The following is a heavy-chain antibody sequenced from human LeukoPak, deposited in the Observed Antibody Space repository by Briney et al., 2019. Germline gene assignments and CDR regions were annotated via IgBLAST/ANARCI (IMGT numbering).Heavy chain of an antibody. Sequence: SETLSLTCAVYGGSFSGYYWSWIRQPPGKGLEWIGEINHSGSTNYNPSLKSRVTISVDTSKNQFSLKLSSVTAADTAVYYCARAAVPAAIEDWFDPWGQGTLVTVSS. J-gene: IGHJ5*02. D-gene: IGHD2-2*01. V-gene: IGHV4-34*01. CDR2: INHSGST. CDR1: GGSFSGYY. CDR3: ARAAVPAAIEDWFDP.